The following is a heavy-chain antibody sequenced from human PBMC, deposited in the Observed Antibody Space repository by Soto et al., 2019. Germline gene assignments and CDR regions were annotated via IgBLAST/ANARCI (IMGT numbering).Heavy chain of an antibody. Sequence: GGSLRLSCAASGVTFSSYGMHWVRQAPGKGLEWVAVIWYDGSNKYYADSVKGRFTISRDNSKNTLYLQMNSLRAEDTAVYYCAREGVTGTIDRIDYYYYYGMDVWGQGTTVTVSS. CDR2: IWYDGSNK. V-gene: IGHV3-33*01. CDR3: AREGVTGTIDRIDYYYYYGMDV. D-gene: IGHD1-7*01. J-gene: IGHJ6*02. CDR1: GVTFSSYG.